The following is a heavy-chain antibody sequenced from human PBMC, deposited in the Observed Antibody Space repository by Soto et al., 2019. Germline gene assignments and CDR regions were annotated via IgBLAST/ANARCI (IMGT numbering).Heavy chain of an antibody. D-gene: IGHD3-10*01. V-gene: IGHV3-15*01. CDR3: AKKVNSGSGSQFFDY. CDR1: GFTFNSAW. CDR2: ITSKIDGGTT. Sequence: PGGSLRLSCVVSGFTFNSAWMTWVRQAPGKGLEWVGRITSKIDGGTTDYAAPVKGRFAISRDDSQNALFLQMNSLRAEDTAIYYCAKKVNSGSGSQFFDYWGQGALVTVSS. J-gene: IGHJ4*02.